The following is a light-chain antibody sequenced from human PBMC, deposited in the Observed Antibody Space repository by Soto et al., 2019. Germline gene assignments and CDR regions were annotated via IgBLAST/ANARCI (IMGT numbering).Light chain of an antibody. CDR2: GAS. CDR1: QSISSNY. V-gene: IGKV3-20*01. J-gene: IGKJ3*01. Sequence: EILLTQSPGTLSLSPGERATLSCRVSQSISSNYLAWYQQRPGQAPRLLIFGASYRATGIPDRFSGSGSGTDFTLTISRLEPEDFAVYYCQQYSSSPPEFTFGPGTRVDSK. CDR3: QQYSSSPPEFT.